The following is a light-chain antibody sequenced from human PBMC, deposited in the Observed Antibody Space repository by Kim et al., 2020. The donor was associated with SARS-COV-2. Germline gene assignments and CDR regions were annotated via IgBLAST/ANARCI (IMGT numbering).Light chain of an antibody. CDR2: DTS. CDR3: QQRSNWPVT. Sequence: ETVLTQSPATLSLSPGERATLSCRASQSVSSYLAWYQQKPGRAPRLLIYDTSNRATGIPARFSGSGSGTDFSLTISSLEPEDFAVYYCQQRSNWPVTFGPGTRL. J-gene: IGKJ5*01. V-gene: IGKV3-11*01. CDR1: QSVSSY.